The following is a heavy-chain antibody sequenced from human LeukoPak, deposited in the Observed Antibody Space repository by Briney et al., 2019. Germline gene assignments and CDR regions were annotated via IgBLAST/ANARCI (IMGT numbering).Heavy chain of an antibody. CDR2: INHSGST. D-gene: IGHD1-26*01. V-gene: IGHV4-34*01. Sequence: KSSETLSLTCAVYGGSFSGYYWSWIRQPPGKGLEWIGEINHSGSTNYNPSLKSRVTISVDTSKNQFSLKLSSVTAADTAVYYCARRKGGSYYAPMAGYFDYWGQGTLVTVSS. CDR3: ARRKGGSYYAPMAGYFDY. J-gene: IGHJ4*02. CDR1: GGSFSGYY.